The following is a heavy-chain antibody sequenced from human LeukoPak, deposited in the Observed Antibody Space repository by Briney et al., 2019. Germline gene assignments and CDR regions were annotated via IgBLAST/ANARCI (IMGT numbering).Heavy chain of an antibody. CDR3: AKEKSLAVAGPYYYYYGMDV. V-gene: IGHV3-30*18. CDR1: GFTFSSCG. CDR2: ISYDGSNK. J-gene: IGHJ6*04. Sequence: PGGSLRLSCAASGFTFSSCGMHWVRQAPGKGLEWVAVISYDGSNKYYADSVKGRFTISRDNSKNTLYLQMNSLRAEDTAVYCCAKEKSLAVAGPYYYYYGMDVWGKGTTVTVSS. D-gene: IGHD6-19*01.